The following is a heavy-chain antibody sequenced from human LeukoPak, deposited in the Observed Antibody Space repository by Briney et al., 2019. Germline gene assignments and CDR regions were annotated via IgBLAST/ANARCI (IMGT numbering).Heavy chain of an antibody. CDR2: IYYSGST. Sequence: SETLSLTCTVSGGSISSYYWSWIRQPPGKGLEWIGYIYYSGSTNYNPSLKSRVTISVDTSKNQFSLKLSSVTVADTAVYYCARALWGYAPDDYSSFDYWGQGTLVTVSS. D-gene: IGHD4-11*01. CDR1: GGSISSYY. CDR3: ARALWGYAPDDYSSFDY. V-gene: IGHV4-59*08. J-gene: IGHJ4*02.